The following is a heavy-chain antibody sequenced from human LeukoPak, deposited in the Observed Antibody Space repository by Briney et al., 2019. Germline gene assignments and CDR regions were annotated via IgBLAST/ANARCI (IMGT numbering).Heavy chain of an antibody. Sequence: PGDALRLSCAASGFTFSSYAMSWVRQAPGKGLEWVSAIRDSGSSTHYADSVKGRFTTSRDNSKNTLFLQMNGLRAEDTAIYYCAKYGPQDSGSSHFDYWGQGALVTVSS. CDR1: GFTFSSYA. CDR2: IRDSGSST. V-gene: IGHV3-23*01. J-gene: IGHJ4*02. CDR3: AKYGPQDSGSSHFDY. D-gene: IGHD1-26*01.